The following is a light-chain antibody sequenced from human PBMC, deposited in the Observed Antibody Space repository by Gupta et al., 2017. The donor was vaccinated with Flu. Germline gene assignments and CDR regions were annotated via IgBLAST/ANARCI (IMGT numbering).Light chain of an antibody. J-gene: IGKJ1*01. CDR1: QGLVYSDGNTY. V-gene: IGKV2-30*01. CDR2: LVT. CDR3: MQGAHWPWA. Sequence: VTLGQSASIPCRSSQGLVYSDGNTYLHWFQQRPGQSPRRLIYLVTKRDSGVPDRFSGSGSGTDFTLTISRVEAEDVGVYFCMQGAHWPWAFGQGTKLEIK.